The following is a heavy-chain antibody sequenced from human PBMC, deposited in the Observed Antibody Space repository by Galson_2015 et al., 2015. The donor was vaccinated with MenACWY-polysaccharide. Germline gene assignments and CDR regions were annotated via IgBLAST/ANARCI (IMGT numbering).Heavy chain of an antibody. J-gene: IGHJ5*01. CDR3: ARVFRPGANSFDS. D-gene: IGHD6-6*01. Sequence: RVTISADRSSNQFSLKLTSLTAADTAVYYCARVFRPGANSFDSWGQGTLVTVSS. V-gene: IGHV4-30-2*01.